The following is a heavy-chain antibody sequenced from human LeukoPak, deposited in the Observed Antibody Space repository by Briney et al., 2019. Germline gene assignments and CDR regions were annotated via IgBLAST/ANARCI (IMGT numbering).Heavy chain of an antibody. CDR3: ARDRIQLDRYYYYGMDV. CDR2: INPSGGST. J-gene: IGHJ6*02. D-gene: IGHD5-18*01. V-gene: IGHV1-46*01. Sequence: ASVKVSCKASGYTFTSYYMHWVRQAPGQGLEWMGIINPSGGSTSYAQKFQCRVTMTRDTSTSTVYMELSSLRSEDTAVYYCARDRIQLDRYYYYGMDVWGQGTTVTVSS. CDR1: GYTFTSYY.